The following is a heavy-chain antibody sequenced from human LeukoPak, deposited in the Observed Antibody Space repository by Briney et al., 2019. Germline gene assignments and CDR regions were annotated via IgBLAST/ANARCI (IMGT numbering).Heavy chain of an antibody. Sequence: ASVKVSCKASGYTFTGYYMHWVRQAPGQGPEWMGWINPNSGGTNYAQKFQGRVTMTRDTSISTAYMELSRLRSDDTAVYYCARDLYYYDSSGYYYYFDYWGQGTLVTVSS. D-gene: IGHD3-22*01. CDR2: INPNSGGT. CDR1: GYTFTGYY. CDR3: ARDLYYYDSSGYYYYFDY. V-gene: IGHV1-2*02. J-gene: IGHJ4*02.